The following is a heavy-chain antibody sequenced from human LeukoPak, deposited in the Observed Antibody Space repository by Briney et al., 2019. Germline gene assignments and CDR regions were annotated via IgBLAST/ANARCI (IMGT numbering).Heavy chain of an antibody. J-gene: IGHJ4*02. D-gene: IGHD2-21*02. Sequence: GGSLRLSCAASGFTFSTYAMGWVRQAPGKGLDWVSTVTGSAGSTYYADSVNGRFTISRDNSKNTLFLRMASLSTDDTPLYSCAKDLVVETPTGIFDFWGQGTLVTVSS. V-gene: IGHV3-23*01. CDR3: AKDLVVETPTGIFDF. CDR1: GFTFSTYA. CDR2: VTGSAGST.